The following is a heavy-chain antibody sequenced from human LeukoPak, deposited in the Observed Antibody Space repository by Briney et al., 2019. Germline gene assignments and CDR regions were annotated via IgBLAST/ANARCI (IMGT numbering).Heavy chain of an antibody. Sequence: PGGSLRLSCAASGFPFSGYWMDWVRQAPGKGREGGANTKKEGREQDYADSVKGRFTISRDNAKKAMYLKMNSLRGEDTAVYYCSRSPEYWGQGALVPVSS. CDR3: SRSPEY. CDR2: TKKEGREQ. J-gene: IGHJ1*01. CDR1: GFPFSGYW. V-gene: IGHV3-7*01.